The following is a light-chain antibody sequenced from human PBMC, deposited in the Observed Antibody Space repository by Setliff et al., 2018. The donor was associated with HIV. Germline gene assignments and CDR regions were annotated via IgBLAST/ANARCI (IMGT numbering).Light chain of an antibody. CDR2: EVS. J-gene: IGLJ1*01. Sequence: QSALAQPASVSGSPGQSITISCTGTSNDFGSYDYVSWYQRQPGKVPKLMIYEVSNRPSGVSDRFSGSKSGNTASLTISGLQTEDEADYYCSSFTSSSSYVFGTGTK. CDR1: SNDFGSYDY. V-gene: IGLV2-14*01. CDR3: SSFTSSSSYV.